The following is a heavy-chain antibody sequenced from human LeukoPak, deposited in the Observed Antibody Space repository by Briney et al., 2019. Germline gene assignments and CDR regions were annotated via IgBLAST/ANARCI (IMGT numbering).Heavy chain of an antibody. CDR3: ASSYYDYVWGSYRPRAALDY. D-gene: IGHD3-16*02. CDR2: ISAYNGNT. J-gene: IGHJ4*02. V-gene: IGHV1-18*01. CDR1: GYTFTSYG. Sequence: ASVKVSCKASGYTFTSYGISWVRQAPGQGLEWMGWISAYNGNTNYAQKLQGRVTMTTDTSTSTAYMELRSLRSDDTAVYYCASSYYDYVWGSYRPRAALDYWGQGTLVTVSS.